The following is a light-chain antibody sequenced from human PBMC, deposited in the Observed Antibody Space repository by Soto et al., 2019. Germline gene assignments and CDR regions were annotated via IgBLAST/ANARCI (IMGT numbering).Light chain of an antibody. CDR2: EVS. CDR1: SSDVGGYNY. CDR3: SSYAGSNTYV. V-gene: IGLV2-8*01. J-gene: IGLJ1*01. Sequence: QSALTQPPSASGSPGQSVTVSCTGTSSDVGGYNYVSWYQQHPGKAPRLMIYEVSKRPSGVPDRFSGSKSGSTASLTVSGLQAEDEADYYCSSYAGSNTYVFXTGTKVTVL.